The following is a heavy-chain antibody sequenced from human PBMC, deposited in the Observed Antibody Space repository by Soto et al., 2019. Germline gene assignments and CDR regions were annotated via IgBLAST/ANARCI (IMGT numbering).Heavy chain of an antibody. V-gene: IGHV3-23*01. CDR2: ISGSGGST. Sequence: EVQLLESGGGLVQPGGSLRLSCAASGFTFSSYAMSWVRQAPGKGLEWVSAISGSGGSTYYADSVKGRFTISRDNSKNTLYLQMNSLRAEDTAVYYCAKAGLTGTTVRYYGMDVWGQGTTVTVSS. CDR3: AKAGLTGTTVRYYGMDV. J-gene: IGHJ6*02. D-gene: IGHD1-7*01. CDR1: GFTFSSYA.